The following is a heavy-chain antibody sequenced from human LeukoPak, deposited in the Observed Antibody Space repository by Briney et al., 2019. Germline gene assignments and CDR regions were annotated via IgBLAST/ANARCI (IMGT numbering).Heavy chain of an antibody. V-gene: IGHV1-46*01. CDR2: INPSGGST. CDR3: ARDLRGYSYYYGMDV. CDR1: GYTFTSYY. J-gene: IGHJ6*02. D-gene: IGHD5-12*01. Sequence: ASVKVSCKASGYTFTSYYMHWVRQAPGQGLEWMGIINPSGGSTSYAQKFQGRVAMTRDTSTSTVYMELSSLRSEDTAVYYCARDLRGYSYYYGMDVWGQGTTVTVSS.